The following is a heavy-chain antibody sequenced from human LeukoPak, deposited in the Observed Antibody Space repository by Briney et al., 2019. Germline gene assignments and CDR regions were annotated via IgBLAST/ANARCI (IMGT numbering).Heavy chain of an antibody. Sequence: GSLRLSCAASGFTFSSNSMNWVRQAPGKGLEWIGNVLYTGVTYSRPSLKSRITISVDTSQNQFSLKLSSMTAADTAIYYCASWRGSRGYDYGFDSWGQGTLVTVSS. V-gene: IGHV4-55*01. CDR3: ASWRGSRGYDYGFDS. J-gene: IGHJ4*02. CDR1: GFTFSSNSM. CDR2: VLYTGVT. D-gene: IGHD5-12*01.